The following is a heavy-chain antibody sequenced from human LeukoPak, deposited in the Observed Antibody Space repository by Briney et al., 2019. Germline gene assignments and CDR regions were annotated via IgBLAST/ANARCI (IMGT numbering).Heavy chain of an antibody. D-gene: IGHD5-18*01. CDR2: IIPIFGTA. Sequence: GASVKVSCKASGGTFSSYAISWVRQAPGQGLEWMGGIIPIFGTANYAQKFQGRVTITADESTSTAYMELSSLRSEDTAVYYCALQLWYPGGGSFDPWGQGTLVTVSS. J-gene: IGHJ5*02. V-gene: IGHV1-69*13. CDR3: ALQLWYPGGGSFDP. CDR1: GGTFSSYA.